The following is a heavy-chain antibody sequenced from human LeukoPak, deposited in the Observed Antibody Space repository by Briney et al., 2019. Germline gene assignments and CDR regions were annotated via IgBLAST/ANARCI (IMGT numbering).Heavy chain of an antibody. V-gene: IGHV4-34*01. J-gene: IGHJ4*02. CDR2: INHSGST. CDR1: GGSFSGYY. D-gene: IGHD3-16*02. CDR3: TSDRLGELSDY. Sequence: SETLSLTCAVYGGSFSGYYWSWIRQPPGKGLEWIGEINHSGSTNYNPSLKSRVTISVDTSKNQFSLKLSSVTAADTAVYYCTSDRLGELSDYWGQGTLVTVSS.